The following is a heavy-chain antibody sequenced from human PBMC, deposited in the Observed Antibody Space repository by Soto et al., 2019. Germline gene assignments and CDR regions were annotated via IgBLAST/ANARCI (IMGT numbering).Heavy chain of an antibody. CDR3: ARDTRYYDSYPHRYYYGMDV. D-gene: IGHD3-3*01. V-gene: IGHV1-3*01. Sequence: GASVKVSCKASGYTFTSYAMHWVRQAPGQRLEWMGWINAGNGNTKYSQKFQGRVTITRDTSASTAYMELSSLRSEDTAVYYCARDTRYYDSYPHRYYYGMDVWGQGTTVTVSS. CDR1: GYTFTSYA. CDR2: INAGNGNT. J-gene: IGHJ6*02.